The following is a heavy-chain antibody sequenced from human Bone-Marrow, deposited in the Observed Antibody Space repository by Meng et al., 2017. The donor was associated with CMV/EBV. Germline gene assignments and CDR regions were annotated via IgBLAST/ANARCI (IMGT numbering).Heavy chain of an antibody. CDR1: GFTFSSYA. D-gene: IGHD3-10*01. J-gene: IGHJ6*02. CDR3: ARGITMVRGNYYYGMDV. Sequence: GGSLRLSCAASGFTFSSYAMNWVRQAPGKGLEWVSVIYSGGSSTYYADSVKGRFTISRDNSKNTLYLQMNSLRAEDTAVYYCARGITMVRGNYYYGMDVWGQGTTVTVSS. V-gene: IGHV3-23*03. CDR2: IYSGGSST.